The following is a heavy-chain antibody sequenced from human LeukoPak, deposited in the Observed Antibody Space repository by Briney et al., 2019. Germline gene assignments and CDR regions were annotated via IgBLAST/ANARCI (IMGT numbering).Heavy chain of an antibody. CDR2: IYYSGST. V-gene: IGHV4-59*01. D-gene: IGHD3-9*01. CDR1: GGSFSGYY. J-gene: IGHJ6*04. CDR3: ARRSNDILTGYSEMDV. Sequence: SETLSLTCAVYGGSFSGYYWSWIRQPPGKGLEWIGYIYYSGSTNYNPSLKSRVTISVDTSKNQFSLKLSSVTAADTAVYYCARRSNDILTGYSEMDVWGKGTTVTVSS.